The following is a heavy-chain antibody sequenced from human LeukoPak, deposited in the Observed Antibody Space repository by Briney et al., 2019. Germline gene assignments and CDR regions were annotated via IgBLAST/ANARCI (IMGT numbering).Heavy chain of an antibody. J-gene: IGHJ5*02. CDR1: GGSITSTTYY. CDR2: SYYNGNT. D-gene: IGHD3-10*01. Sequence: SETLSLTCSLSGGSITSTTYYWGWIRQPPVKGLEWIGSSYYNGNTYYNPSLESRVTISLDTSRKQFSLKLSSVTAADKAVYYCARTRGFGELLGDGFDPWGQGTLVTVSS. CDR3: ARTRGFGELLGDGFDP. V-gene: IGHV4-39*01.